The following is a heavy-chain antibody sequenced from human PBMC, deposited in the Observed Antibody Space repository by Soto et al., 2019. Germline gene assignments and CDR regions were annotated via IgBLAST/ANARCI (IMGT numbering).Heavy chain of an antibody. V-gene: IGHV3-23*01. CDR2: FSVADGAT. D-gene: IGHD6-19*01. J-gene: IGHJ4*02. CDR1: GFTFSSYA. CDR3: EKDLGYSSGSYYFDY. Sequence: GGSLRLSCVASGFTFSSYAMTWVRQAPGKGLEWVSTFSVADGATSYADSVKGRFTISRDNSKSTLYLQMDSLRAEDTAVYYCEKDLGYSSGSYYFDYCGQGPLVTVYS.